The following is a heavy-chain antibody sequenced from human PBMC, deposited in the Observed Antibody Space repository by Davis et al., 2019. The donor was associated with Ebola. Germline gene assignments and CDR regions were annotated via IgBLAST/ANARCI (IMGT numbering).Heavy chain of an antibody. Sequence: MPSETLSLTCAVYGGSFSGYYWSWIRQPPGKGLEWIGEINHSGSTNCNPSLKSRVTISVDTSKNQFSLKLSSVTAADTAVYYCARGPSVKGFDYWGQGTLVTVSS. CDR1: GGSFSGYY. J-gene: IGHJ4*02. CDR2: INHSGST. V-gene: IGHV4-34*01. CDR3: ARGPSVKGFDY.